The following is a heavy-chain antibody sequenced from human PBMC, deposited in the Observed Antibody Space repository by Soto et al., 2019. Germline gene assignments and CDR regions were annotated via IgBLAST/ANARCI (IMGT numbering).Heavy chain of an antibody. Sequence: GGSLRLSCAASGGPFSNYSIHWVRQAPGKGLDWVAVISYDGNTQFYGDSVKGRFIVSRDNSRNTLYLQLNNLQAEDTAVYYCAKVSRPSRISTPDFDYWGQGTLVTVSS. CDR1: GGPFSNYS. CDR3: AKVSRPSRISTPDFDY. CDR2: ISYDGNTQ. J-gene: IGHJ4*02. V-gene: IGHV3-30-3*02.